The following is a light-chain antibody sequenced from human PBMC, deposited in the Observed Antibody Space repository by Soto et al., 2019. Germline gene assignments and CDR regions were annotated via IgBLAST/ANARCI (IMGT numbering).Light chain of an antibody. V-gene: IGKV1-17*01. CDR1: QAIRTD. J-gene: IGKJ2*02. CDR3: IQHHNYPCT. Sequence: DIQMTQSPSSLSASVGDRVTITCRASQAIRTDLGWYQHKPGKAPRRLIYAASSLQAGVPSRFSGSGSGTEFTLTISSLQPEDFATYYCIQHHNYPCTFGQGTKLEIK. CDR2: AAS.